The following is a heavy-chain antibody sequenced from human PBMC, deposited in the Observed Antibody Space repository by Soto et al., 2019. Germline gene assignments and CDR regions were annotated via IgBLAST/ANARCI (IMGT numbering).Heavy chain of an antibody. CDR1: GYTFTSYA. V-gene: IGHV1-3*01. Sequence: QVQLVQSGAEVKKPGASVKVSCKASGYTFTSYAMHWVRQAPGQRLEWMGWTNAGSGNTKYSQKFQGRVAITRDTSASTAYMELSSLRSEDTAIYYCARDLTMVRGVIYYMDVWGKGTTVTVSS. D-gene: IGHD3-10*01. CDR3: ARDLTMVRGVIYYMDV. J-gene: IGHJ6*03. CDR2: TNAGSGNT.